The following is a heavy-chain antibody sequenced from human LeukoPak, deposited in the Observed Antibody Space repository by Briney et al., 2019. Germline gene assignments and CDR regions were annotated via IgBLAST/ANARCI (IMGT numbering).Heavy chain of an antibody. CDR1: GLTFSSYA. CDR3: AMTGTSTPGFDL. CDR2: ISGSGGST. J-gene: IGHJ4*02. Sequence: GGSLRLSCAASGLTFSSYAMGWVRQAPGKGLEWVSAISGSGGSTYYADSVKGRFTISRDNSKNTLYLQMNTLRADDAALYYCAMTGTSTPGFDLWGQGTLVTVSS. V-gene: IGHV3-23*01. D-gene: IGHD1-7*01.